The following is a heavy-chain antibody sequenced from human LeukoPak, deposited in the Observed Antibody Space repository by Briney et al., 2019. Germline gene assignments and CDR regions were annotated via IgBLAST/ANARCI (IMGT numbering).Heavy chain of an antibody. V-gene: IGHV1-69*01. CDR2: IIPIFGTA. CDR3: AREPIYCSSTSCYTRYDAFDI. CDR1: GGTFSSYA. J-gene: IGHJ3*02. Sequence: SVKVSCKASGGTFSSYAISWVRQAPGQGLEWMGGIIPIFGTANYAQKFQGRVTITADESTSTAYMELSSLRSEDTAVYYCAREPIYCSSTSCYTRYDAFDIWGQGTMVTVSS. D-gene: IGHD2-2*02.